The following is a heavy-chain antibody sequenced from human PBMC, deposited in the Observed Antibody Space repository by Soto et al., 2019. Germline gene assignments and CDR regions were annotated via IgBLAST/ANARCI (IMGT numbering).Heavy chain of an antibody. CDR2: ISDDGDST. CDR3: AKSLSTAVNYGLDV. J-gene: IGHJ6*02. CDR1: GFSFSDNA. Sequence: SLRLSGGGSGFSFSDNAMTWVRQAPGKGLEGVSSISDDGDSTYYADSVKGRFAVSRDNSKNTLFLHMHSLGAEDTAVYYCAKSLSTAVNYGLDVWGQGTSVTVSS. V-gene: IGHV3-23*01. D-gene: IGHD2-2*01.